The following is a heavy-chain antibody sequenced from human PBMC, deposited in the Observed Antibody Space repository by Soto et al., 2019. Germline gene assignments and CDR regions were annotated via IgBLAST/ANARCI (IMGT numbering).Heavy chain of an antibody. J-gene: IGHJ1*01. Sequence: QLQLQESGPGLVKPSETLSLTCTVSGGSISINNYYWGWIRQPPGKGLEWIGNILYTGSTSYNPSLSSRVTMSVDTSKSQFSLKLTSVIAADTAIYYCARLPRYDFWTWGQGTLVTVSS. CDR3: ARLPRYDFWT. D-gene: IGHD3-3*01. CDR1: GGSISINNYY. V-gene: IGHV4-39*01. CDR2: ILYTGST.